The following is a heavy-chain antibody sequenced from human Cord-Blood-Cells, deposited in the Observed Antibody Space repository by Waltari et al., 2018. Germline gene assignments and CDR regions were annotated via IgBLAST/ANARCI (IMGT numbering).Heavy chain of an antibody. CDR1: GGTFSSYA. J-gene: IGHJ5*02. Sequence: QVQLVQSGAEVKKPGSSVKVSCKASGGTFSSYAISWVRQAPGQGLEWMGGSIPIFGKRNNAQKFQGKGTITADESTSTAYMELSSRRSEDTAVYYCARGGYSCYDQGWFDPWGQGTLVTVSS. CDR3: ARGGYSCYDQGWFDP. D-gene: IGHD5-12*01. CDR2: SIPIFGKR. V-gene: IGHV1-69*01.